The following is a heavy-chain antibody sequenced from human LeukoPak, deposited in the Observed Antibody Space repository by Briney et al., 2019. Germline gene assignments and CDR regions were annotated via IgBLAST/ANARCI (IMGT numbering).Heavy chain of an antibody. CDR2: IYSGGST. Sequence: SGGSLRLSCAASGFTVSSNYMSWVRQAPGKGLEWVSVIYSGGSTYYADSVKGRFTISRDNSKNTLYLQMNSLRAEDTAVYYCARARYYDSGGYTLWGQGTLVTVSS. CDR1: GFTVSSNY. D-gene: IGHD3-22*01. J-gene: IGHJ4*02. V-gene: IGHV3-53*01. CDR3: ARARYYDSGGYTL.